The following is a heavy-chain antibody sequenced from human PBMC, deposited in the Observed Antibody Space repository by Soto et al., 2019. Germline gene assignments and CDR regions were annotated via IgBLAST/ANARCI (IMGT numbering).Heavy chain of an antibody. J-gene: IGHJ1*01. D-gene: IGHD1-26*01. CDR3: TTDLKSYLWPAVYFQH. Sequence: GGSLRLSCAASGFTFSNAWMSWVRQAPGKGLEWVGHIKSKTDGGTTDYAAPVKGRFTISRDDSKNTLYLQMNSLKTEDTAVYYCTTDLKSYLWPAVYFQHWGQGTLVTV. CDR1: GFTFSNAW. V-gene: IGHV3-15*01. CDR2: IKSKTDGGTT.